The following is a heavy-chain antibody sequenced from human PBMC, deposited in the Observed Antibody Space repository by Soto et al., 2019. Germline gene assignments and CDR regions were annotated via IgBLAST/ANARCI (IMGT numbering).Heavy chain of an antibody. Sequence: QVQLVQSGAEVKKPGSSVKVSCKASGGTFSSYTISWVRQAPGQGLEWMGRIIPILGIANYAQKLQGRVTITADKSTSTAYMELSSLRSEDTAVYYCASGYSSSSRDYWGQGTLVTVSS. CDR1: GGTFSSYT. D-gene: IGHD6-6*01. CDR3: ASGYSSSSRDY. V-gene: IGHV1-69*02. J-gene: IGHJ4*02. CDR2: IIPILGIA.